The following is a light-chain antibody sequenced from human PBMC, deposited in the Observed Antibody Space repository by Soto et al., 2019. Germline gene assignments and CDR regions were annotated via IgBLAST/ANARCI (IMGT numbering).Light chain of an antibody. V-gene: IGLV1-40*01. CDR1: SSNIGAGYD. Sequence: VLTQPPSVSGAPGQRVTISCTGSSSNIGAGYDVHWYQQLPGTAPKLLIYGNSNRPSGVPDRFSGSKSGTSASLAITGLQAEDEADYYCQSYDSSLNGVIFGGGTKLTVL. CDR2: GNS. J-gene: IGLJ2*01. CDR3: QSYDSSLNGVI.